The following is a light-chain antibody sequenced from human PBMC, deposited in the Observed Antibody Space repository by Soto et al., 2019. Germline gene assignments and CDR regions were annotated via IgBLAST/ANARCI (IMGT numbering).Light chain of an antibody. CDR1: SSDVGGYNY. Sequence: QSVLTQPASVSGSPGQSITISCTGTSSDVGGYNYVSWYQQHPGKAPKLMIYKVSNRPSGVSNRFSGSKSGNTASLPISGLQAEDEADYYCSSYTSSSTLVFGTGTKVT. CDR3: SSYTSSSTLV. CDR2: KVS. V-gene: IGLV2-14*01. J-gene: IGLJ1*01.